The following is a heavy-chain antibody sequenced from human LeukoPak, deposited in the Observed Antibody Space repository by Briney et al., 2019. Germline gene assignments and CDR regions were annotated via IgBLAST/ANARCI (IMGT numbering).Heavy chain of an antibody. D-gene: IGHD2-2*03. J-gene: IGHJ4*02. CDR2: ISAYNGNT. Sequence: ASVKVSCKASGYTFTSYGISWVRQAPGQGLEWMGWISAYNGNTNYAQKLQGRVTMTTDTSTSTAYMELRSLRSDETAVYYCARDGYCSSTSCYSSWAFDYWGQGTLVTVSS. CDR3: ARDGYCSSTSCYSSWAFDY. CDR1: GYTFTSYG. V-gene: IGHV1-18*01.